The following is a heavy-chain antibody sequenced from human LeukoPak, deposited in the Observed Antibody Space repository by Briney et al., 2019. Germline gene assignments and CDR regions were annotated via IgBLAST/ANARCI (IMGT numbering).Heavy chain of an antibody. D-gene: IGHD3-10*01. CDR2: ISGSGGST. Sequence: PGGSLRLSCAASGFTFSSYAMSWVRQAPGQGLEWVSAISGSGGSTYYADSVKGRFTISRDNSKNTLYLQMNSLRAEDTAVYYCAKGGYYYGSGSYFDYWGQGTLVTVSS. V-gene: IGHV3-23*01. J-gene: IGHJ4*02. CDR1: GFTFSSYA. CDR3: AKGGYYYGSGSYFDY.